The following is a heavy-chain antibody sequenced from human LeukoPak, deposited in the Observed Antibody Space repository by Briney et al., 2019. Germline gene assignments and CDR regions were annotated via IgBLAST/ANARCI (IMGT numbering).Heavy chain of an antibody. CDR1: GYTFTGYF. CDR3: ARDLLSCSSTSCYKAFDI. Sequence: ASVKVSCKASGYTFTGYFMHWVRQAPGQGLEWMGWINPNSGGTNYAQKFQGRVTMTRDTSISTAYMELSRLRSDDTAVYYCARDLLSCSSTSCYKAFDIWGQGTMVTVSS. J-gene: IGHJ3*02. V-gene: IGHV1-2*02. D-gene: IGHD2-2*02. CDR2: INPNSGGT.